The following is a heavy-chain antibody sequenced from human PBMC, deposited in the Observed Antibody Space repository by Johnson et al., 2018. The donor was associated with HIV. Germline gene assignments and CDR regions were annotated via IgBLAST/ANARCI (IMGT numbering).Heavy chain of an antibody. V-gene: IGHV3-30-3*01. CDR1: GFTFSSYA. J-gene: IGHJ3*02. Sequence: VESGGGVVQPGRSLRLSCAASGFTFSSYAVHWVRQAPGKGLEWVAIISYDGSNKYYADSVKGRFTISRDNAKNSLYLQMNSLRAEDTAVYYCARDQSEVDAFDIWGQGTMVTVSS. CDR3: ARDQSEVDAFDI. CDR2: ISYDGSNK.